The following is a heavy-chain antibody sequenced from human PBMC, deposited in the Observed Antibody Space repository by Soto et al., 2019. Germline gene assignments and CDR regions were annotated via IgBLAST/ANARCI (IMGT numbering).Heavy chain of an antibody. CDR1: GDSVSSPSAT. CDR2: TRYTSKWPY. Sequence: SPTLSLPCAISGDSVSSPSATWEWISQSPSRGLEWLGRTRYTSKWPYEYALSVKGRITISPDTSKNHFSLQLDSVTPEDTAVYYCLRVDWNDAGSWGQGTLVTVSS. D-gene: IGHD1-1*01. J-gene: IGHJ5*02. V-gene: IGHV6-1*01. CDR3: LRVDWNDAGS.